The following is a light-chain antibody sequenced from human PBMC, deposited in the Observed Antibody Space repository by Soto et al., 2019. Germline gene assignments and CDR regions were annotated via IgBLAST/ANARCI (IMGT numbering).Light chain of an antibody. J-gene: IGLJ2*01. V-gene: IGLV2-14*01. CDR2: EVS. CDR1: SSDVDTYKY. Sequence: QSALTQPASVSGSPGQSITISYTGTSSDVDTYKYVSWYQQHPGKAPKLMIYEVSYRPSGVSDRFSGSKSGNTASLTISGLQAEDEADYYCCSYAGSTTRVQFGGGTKLTVL. CDR3: CSYAGSTTRVQ.